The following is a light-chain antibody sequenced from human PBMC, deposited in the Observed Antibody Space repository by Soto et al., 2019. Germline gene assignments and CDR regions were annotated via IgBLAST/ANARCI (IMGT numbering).Light chain of an antibody. Sequence: EIVMTQSPATLSVSPGERATLSCRASQSISSNLAWYQQKPGQAPRLLIYGASTRAAGSPARFSGSGSGTEFTLTISSLRSEDFAVYYCQQFDNWPRTFGQGTKVDIK. CDR3: QQFDNWPRT. J-gene: IGKJ1*01. V-gene: IGKV3-15*01. CDR1: QSISSN. CDR2: GAS.